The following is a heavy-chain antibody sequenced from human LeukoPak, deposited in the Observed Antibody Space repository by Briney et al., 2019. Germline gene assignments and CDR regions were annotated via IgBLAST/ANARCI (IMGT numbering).Heavy chain of an antibody. Sequence: PSETLSLTCTVSGGSISSYYWSWIRQPPGKGLEWIGSIYHSGSTYYNPSLKSRVTISVDTSKNQFSLKLSSVTAADTAVYYCARDQGYSYGYPASFDYWGQGTLVTVSS. J-gene: IGHJ4*02. V-gene: IGHV4-38-2*02. CDR3: ARDQGYSYGYPASFDY. D-gene: IGHD5-18*01. CDR1: GGSISSYY. CDR2: IYHSGST.